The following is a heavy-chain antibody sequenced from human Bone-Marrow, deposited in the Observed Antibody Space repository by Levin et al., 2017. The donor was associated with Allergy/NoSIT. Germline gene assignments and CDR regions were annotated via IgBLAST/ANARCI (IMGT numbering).Heavy chain of an antibody. CDR1: GGSISSGGYY. V-gene: IGHV4-31*03. D-gene: IGHD2-15*01. Sequence: SETLSLTCTVSGGSISSGGYYWTWIRQRPGKGLEWIGYMYYSGSTYYNPSLKSRVTMSVDTSKNQFSLKLSSVTAADTAVYYCARTLGYCNGDSCYFYFDYWGRGILVTVSS. CDR2: MYYSGST. CDR3: ARTLGYCNGDSCYFYFDY. J-gene: IGHJ4*02.